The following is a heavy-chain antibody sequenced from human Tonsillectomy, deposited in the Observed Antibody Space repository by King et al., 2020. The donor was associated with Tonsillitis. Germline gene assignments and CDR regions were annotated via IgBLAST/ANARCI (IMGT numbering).Heavy chain of an antibody. D-gene: IGHD2-15*01. CDR1: GFTFRSYG. CDR3: AKDGLGGGSLLRVFQH. J-gene: IGHJ1*01. Sequence: VQLVESGGGVVQPGGSLRLSCAASGFTFRSYGMHWVRQAPGEGLEWVAFIRYDGSNKYYADSVKGRFTISRDNSKNTLYLQMNSLRAEDTAVYYCAKDGLGGGSLLRVFQHWGQGTLVTVSS. V-gene: IGHV3-30*02. CDR2: IRYDGSNK.